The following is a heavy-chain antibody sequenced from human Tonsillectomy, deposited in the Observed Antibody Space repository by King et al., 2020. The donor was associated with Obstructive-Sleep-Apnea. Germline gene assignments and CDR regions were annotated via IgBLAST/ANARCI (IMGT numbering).Heavy chain of an antibody. Sequence: QLQESGPGLVKPSETLSLTCTVSGGSISSSSYYWGWIRQPPGKGLEWIGSIYYSGSTYYNPSLKSRVTISVDTSKNQFSLKLSSVTAADTAVYYCARLLWFGELLGSVYWGQGTLVTVSS. CDR2: IYYSGST. V-gene: IGHV4-39*07. CDR3: ARLLWFGELLGSVY. CDR1: GGSISSSSYY. D-gene: IGHD3-10*01. J-gene: IGHJ4*02.